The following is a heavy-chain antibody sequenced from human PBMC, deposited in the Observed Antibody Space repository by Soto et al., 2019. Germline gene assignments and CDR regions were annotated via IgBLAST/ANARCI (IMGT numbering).Heavy chain of an antibody. D-gene: IGHD3-22*01. J-gene: IGHJ4*02. CDR2: IYYSGST. Sequence: PSETLSLTCTVSGGSLSSGDYYWSWIRQPPGKGLEWIGYIYYSGSTYYNPSLKRRVIMSVDTSKIQFSLKLSSVTAADTAVYYCARYDSSGYYSMFDYWGQGTLVTVSS. V-gene: IGHV4-30-4*01. CDR1: GGSLSSGDYY. CDR3: ARYDSSGYYSMFDY.